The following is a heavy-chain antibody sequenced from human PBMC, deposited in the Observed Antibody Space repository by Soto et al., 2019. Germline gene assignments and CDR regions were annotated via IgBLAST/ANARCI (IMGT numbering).Heavy chain of an antibody. Sequence: PGGSLRLSCAAPGFPFSDYYMSWIRQAPGKGLEWVSHITNSGSTKYYADSVKGRFTISRDNAKNSLFLQMNSLRAEDTAVYYCARTLAARFDYWGQGTPVTVSS. V-gene: IGHV3-11*01. CDR1: GFPFSDYY. CDR2: ITNSGSTK. D-gene: IGHD6-6*01. CDR3: ARTLAARFDY. J-gene: IGHJ4*02.